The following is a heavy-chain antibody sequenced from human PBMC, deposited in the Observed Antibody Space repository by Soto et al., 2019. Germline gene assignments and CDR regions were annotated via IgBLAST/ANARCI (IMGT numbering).Heavy chain of an antibody. V-gene: IGHV4-39*01. J-gene: IGHJ5*02. Sequence: SETLSLTCTVSGGSISSSSYYWGWIRQPPGKGLEWIGSIYYSGSTYYNPSLKSRVTISVDTSKNQFSLKLSSVTAADTAVYYCARHRPRWLVGGVDWFDPWGQGTLVTVSS. CDR2: IYYSGST. CDR1: GGSISSSSYY. D-gene: IGHD6-19*01. CDR3: ARHRPRWLVGGVDWFDP.